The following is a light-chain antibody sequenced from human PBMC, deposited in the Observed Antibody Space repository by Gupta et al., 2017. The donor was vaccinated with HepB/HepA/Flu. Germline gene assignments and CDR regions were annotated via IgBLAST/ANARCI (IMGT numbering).Light chain of an antibody. Sequence: DIQMTQSPSSLSASVGDRVTITCRASQDINNYLAWSQQKPGKAPKSLIYDASSLQSGVPSKFSGSGSGTDFTLTISSLQPEDFATYYCQQDNSYPITFGQGTLMEIK. CDR2: DAS. CDR3: QQDNSYPIT. CDR1: QDINNY. J-gene: IGKJ5*01. V-gene: IGKV1-16*02.